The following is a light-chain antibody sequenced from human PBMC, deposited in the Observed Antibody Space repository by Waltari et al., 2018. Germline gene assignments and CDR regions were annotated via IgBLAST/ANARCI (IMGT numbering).Light chain of an antibody. J-gene: IGKJ2*01. Sequence: DIQMTQSPSSLSSSIGARVTITSRASQSISTYLNWYQQKAGKPPKVLIYASSTLLNGVPSRFSGSGSGTDFTLTISGLRPEDFATYYCQQSHLTPYTFGPGTKLEI. CDR1: QSISTY. V-gene: IGKV1-39*01. CDR2: ASS. CDR3: QQSHLTPYT.